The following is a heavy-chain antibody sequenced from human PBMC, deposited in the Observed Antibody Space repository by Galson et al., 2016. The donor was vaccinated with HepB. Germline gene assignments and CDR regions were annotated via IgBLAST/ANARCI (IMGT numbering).Heavy chain of an antibody. V-gene: IGHV5-51*01. CDR2: TYPGDSDT. Sequence: QSGAEVKKPGESLKISCKGSGYTFTHYWIGWVRQMPGKGLEWMGITYPGDSDTRYNPSFQGQVTISADKSSSTAYLQWRSLKASDTGMYYCARHGGIASAGSGDYNWFGPWGQGTLVTVSS. D-gene: IGHD6-13*01. J-gene: IGHJ5*02. CDR1: GYTFTHYW. CDR3: ARHGGIASAGSGDYNWFGP.